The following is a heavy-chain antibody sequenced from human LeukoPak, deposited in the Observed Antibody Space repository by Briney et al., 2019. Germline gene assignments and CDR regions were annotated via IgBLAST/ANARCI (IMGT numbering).Heavy chain of an antibody. D-gene: IGHD2-21*02. Sequence: NPGGSLRLSCAASGFTFSSYSMNWFRQAPGKGREWFSSISSSSSYIYYADSVKGRFTISRDNAKNSLYLQMNSLRAEDTAVYYCAREAYCGGDCYHDYWGQGTLVTVSS. CDR2: ISSSSSYI. CDR3: AREAYCGGDCYHDY. J-gene: IGHJ4*02. V-gene: IGHV3-21*01. CDR1: GFTFSSYS.